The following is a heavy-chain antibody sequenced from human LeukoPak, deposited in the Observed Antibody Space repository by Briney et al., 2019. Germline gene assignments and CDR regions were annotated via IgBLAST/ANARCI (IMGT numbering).Heavy chain of an antibody. CDR3: ARNFYASSGYYLDDFYFDF. CDR2: IYYSGST. D-gene: IGHD3-22*01. CDR1: GTSIISDTYY. J-gene: IGHJ4*02. Sequence: SETLSLTCTVSGTSIISDTYYWGWIRQPPGKGLEWIGSIYYSGSTYYSPSLKSRVTMSVDTSTNQFSLKLISVTAADTALYYCARNFYASSGYYLDDFYFDFWGQGTLVTVSS. V-gene: IGHV4-39*07.